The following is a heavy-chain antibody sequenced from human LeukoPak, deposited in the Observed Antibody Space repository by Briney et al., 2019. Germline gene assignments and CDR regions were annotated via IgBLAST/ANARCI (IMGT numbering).Heavy chain of an antibody. V-gene: IGHV4-39*01. CDR1: GGSISSSSYY. CDR2: IYYSGST. CDR3: ARQVAPLLRFLEWSPVGFDP. D-gene: IGHD3-3*01. J-gene: IGHJ5*02. Sequence: SETLSLTCTLSGGSISSSSYYWGWIRQPPGKGLEWIGSIYYSGSTHYNPSPTRQVTISVDTSKTQFSLKLSSVTAADTAVYYCARQVAPLLRFLEWSPVGFDPWGQGTLVTVPS.